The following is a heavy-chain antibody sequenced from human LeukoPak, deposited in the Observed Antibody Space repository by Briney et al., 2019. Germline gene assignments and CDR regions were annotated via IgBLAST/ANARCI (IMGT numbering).Heavy chain of an antibody. CDR1: GGSISSGGYS. Sequence: SETLSLTCAVSGGSISSGGYSWSWIRQPPGKGLEWIGYIYHSGSTYDNPSLKSRVTISVNRSKNQFSLKLSSVTAADTAVYYCARDTGASDAFHIWGQGTMVTVSS. J-gene: IGHJ3*02. CDR2: IYHSGST. V-gene: IGHV4-30-2*01. CDR3: ARDTGASDAFHI. D-gene: IGHD1-26*01.